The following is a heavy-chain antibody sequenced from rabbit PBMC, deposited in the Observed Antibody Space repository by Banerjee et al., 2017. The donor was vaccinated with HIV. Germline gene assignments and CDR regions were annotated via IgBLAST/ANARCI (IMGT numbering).Heavy chain of an antibody. CDR3: ARDQAGYGYDL. J-gene: IGHJ3*01. V-gene: IGHV1S47*01. CDR2: IYNGDGTP. D-gene: IGHD6-1*01. Sequence: EESGGGLVQPGESLTLSCKASGFTFSAYWIYWVRQAPGKGPEWVACIYNGDGTPYYASWVNGRFTISSHNAQNTLYLQLNSLTDVDTATYFCARDQAGYGYDLWGQGTLVTVS. CDR1: GFTFSAYW.